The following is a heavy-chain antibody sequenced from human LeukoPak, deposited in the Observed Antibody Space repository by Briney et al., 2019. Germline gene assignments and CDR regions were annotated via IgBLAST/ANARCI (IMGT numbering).Heavy chain of an antibody. V-gene: IGHV3-30*18. CDR2: ISYDGSNK. D-gene: IGHD3-10*01. J-gene: IGHJ4*02. CDR3: AKGDEAYGSGSYPLIDY. Sequence: GGSLRLSCAASGFTFSSYGMHWVRQAPGKGLEWVAVISYDGSNKYYADSVKGRFTISRDNSKNTLYLQMNSLRAEDTAVYYCAKGDEAYGSGSYPLIDYWGREPWSPSPQ. CDR1: GFTFSSYG.